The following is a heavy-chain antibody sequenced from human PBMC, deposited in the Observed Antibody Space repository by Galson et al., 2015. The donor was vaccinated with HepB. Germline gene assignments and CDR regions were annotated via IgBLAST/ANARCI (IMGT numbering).Heavy chain of an antibody. V-gene: IGHV1-2*06. J-gene: IGHJ6*02. D-gene: IGHD3-10*01. CDR1: GYIFSGYY. CDR3: AREITMVRGVTSYGMDV. Sequence: SVKVSCKAFGYIFSGYYMHWVRQAPGQGLEWMGRINPNTGGTNYAQKFQGRVTMTRDTSISTAYMELSSLRSDDRAVYYCAREITMVRGVTSYGMDVWGQGTTVTVSS. CDR2: INPNTGGT.